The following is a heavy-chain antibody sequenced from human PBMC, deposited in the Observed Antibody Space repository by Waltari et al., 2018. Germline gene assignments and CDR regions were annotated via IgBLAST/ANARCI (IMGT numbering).Heavy chain of an antibody. V-gene: IGHV4-39*07. CDR3: ARDVGYYGSGSYGDY. D-gene: IGHD3-10*01. Sequence: QLQLQESGPGLGKPSETLSLTCTVSGGSISSSSYHWGWFRQPPGKGLEWIGSIYYSGSTYYNPSLKSRVTISVDTSKNQFSLKLSSVTAADTAVYYCARDVGYYGSGSYGDYWGQGTLVTFSS. CDR2: IYYSGST. J-gene: IGHJ4*02. CDR1: GGSISSSSYH.